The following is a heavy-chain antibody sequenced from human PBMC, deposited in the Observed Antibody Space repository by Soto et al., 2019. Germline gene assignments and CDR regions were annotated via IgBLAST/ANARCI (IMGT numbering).Heavy chain of an antibody. D-gene: IGHD3-22*01. J-gene: IGHJ3*02. CDR3: ERSHTNYYDSSGYYEGGYHI. CDR2: IIPIFGTS. Sequence: QVQLVQSGAEVKKPGSSVKVSCKASGGTFTNYAFSWVRQAPGQGLEWMGGIIPIFGTSNYAQTFQGRLTITADESTRTAYMELSSLRSEHPAMYYCERSHTNYYDSSGYYEGGYHIWGQGTMVTVSP. V-gene: IGHV1-69*01. CDR1: GGTFTNYA.